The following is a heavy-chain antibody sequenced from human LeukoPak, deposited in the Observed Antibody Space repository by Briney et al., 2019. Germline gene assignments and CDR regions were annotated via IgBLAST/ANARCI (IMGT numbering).Heavy chain of an antibody. CDR1: GFTFSRFS. CDR2: ISSSSYI. D-gene: IGHD5-24*01. Sequence: GGSLRLSCAASGFTFSRFSMNWVRQAPGKGLEWVSSISSSSYIYYADSVKGRFTISRDNAKNSLYLQMNSLRAEDTAVYYCARDSGDGYVDWGQGTLVTVSS. CDR3: ARDSGDGYVD. J-gene: IGHJ4*02. V-gene: IGHV3-21*01.